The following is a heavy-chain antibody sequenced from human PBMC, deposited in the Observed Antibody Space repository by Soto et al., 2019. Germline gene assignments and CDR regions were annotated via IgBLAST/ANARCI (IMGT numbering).Heavy chain of an antibody. CDR2: ISYDGSNK. CDR3: AREGRLRYFDWLSAYYFDY. Sequence: PGGSLRLSCAASGFTFSSYAMHWVRQAPGKGLEWVAVISYDGSNKYYADSVKGRFTISRDNSKNMLYLQMNSLRAEDTAVYYCAREGRLRYFDWLSAYYFDYWGQGTLVTVSS. D-gene: IGHD3-9*01. V-gene: IGHV3-30-3*01. CDR1: GFTFSSYA. J-gene: IGHJ4*02.